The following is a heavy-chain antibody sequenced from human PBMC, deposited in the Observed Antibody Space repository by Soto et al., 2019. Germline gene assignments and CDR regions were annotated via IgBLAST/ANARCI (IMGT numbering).Heavy chain of an antibody. V-gene: IGHV3-23*01. CDR2: ISYTGGST. D-gene: IGHD2-15*01. CDR3: AKDGRVLAATRRIDDAFDI. CDR1: GFTFSNYD. Sequence: PGGSLRLSCAAPGFTFSNYDMNWVRQAPGKGLEWVSTISYTGGSTHYADSVKGRFTISRDNSKNTLYLQMNSLRAEDTAVYYCAKDGRVLAATRRIDDAFDIWGQGTMVTVSS. J-gene: IGHJ3*02.